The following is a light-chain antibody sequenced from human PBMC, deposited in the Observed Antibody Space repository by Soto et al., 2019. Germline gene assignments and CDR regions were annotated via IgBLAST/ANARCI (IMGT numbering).Light chain of an antibody. CDR1: SSDVGGYNY. Sequence: QSALTQPASVSGSPGQSITISCTGTSSDVGGYNYVSWYQQHPGKAPKLMIYDVSNRPSGVSNRFSGSKSGNTASLTISGLQAEDEADYYGSSYTSSSTLFGTGTKLT. J-gene: IGLJ1*01. V-gene: IGLV2-14*01. CDR3: SSYTSSSTL. CDR2: DVS.